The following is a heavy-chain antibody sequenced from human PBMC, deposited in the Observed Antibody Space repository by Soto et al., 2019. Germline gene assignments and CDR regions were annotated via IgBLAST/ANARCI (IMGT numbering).Heavy chain of an antibody. Sequence: SETLSLTCAVYGGSFSGYYWSWIRQPPGKGLEWIGEINHSGSTNYNPSLKSRVTISVDTSKNQFSLKLSSVTAADTAVYYCARCSITMVRGVITPQGQISYMDVWGKGTTVTVSS. CDR1: GGSFSGYY. V-gene: IGHV4-34*01. CDR3: ARCSITMVRGVITPQGQISYMDV. CDR2: INHSGST. J-gene: IGHJ6*03. D-gene: IGHD3-10*01.